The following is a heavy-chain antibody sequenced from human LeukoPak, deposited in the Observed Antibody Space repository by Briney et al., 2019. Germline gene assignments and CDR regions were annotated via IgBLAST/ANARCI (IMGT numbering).Heavy chain of an antibody. J-gene: IGHJ4*02. V-gene: IGHV4-34*01. CDR1: GGSFSGHY. CDR2: INHSGST. Sequence: SETLSLTCAVHGGSFSGHYWSWIRQPPGKGLEWIGEINHSGSTNYNPSLKSRVTISVDTSKNQFSLKLSSVTAADTAVYYCASLSSSGWYNWGQGTLVTVSS. D-gene: IGHD6-19*01. CDR3: ASLSSSGWYN.